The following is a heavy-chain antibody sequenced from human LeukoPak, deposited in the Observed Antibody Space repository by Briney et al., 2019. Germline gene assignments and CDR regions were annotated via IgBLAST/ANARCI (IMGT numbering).Heavy chain of an antibody. CDR2: INQDGSEK. D-gene: IGHD3-22*01. V-gene: IGHV3-7*01. CDR1: GFTFSSYW. J-gene: IGHJ6*03. CDR3: ASVDISGYHPYYYYYMDV. Sequence: GGSLRLSCAASGFTFSSYWMSWVRQAPGKGLEWVANINQDGSEKYYVDSVRGRFTISRDSAKKSLYLQMNSLRAEDTAVYYCASVDISGYHPYYYYYMDVWGRGTMVTVSS.